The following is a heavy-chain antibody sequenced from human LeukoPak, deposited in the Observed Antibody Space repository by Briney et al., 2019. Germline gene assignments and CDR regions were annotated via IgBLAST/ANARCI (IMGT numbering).Heavy chain of an antibody. CDR3: ARGVGLSFDY. J-gene: IGHJ4*02. CDR1: GYTFTSYA. CDR2: ISAFNGNT. Sequence: VASLKVSSKASGYTFTSYAICWVRPAPGQGREWMGWISAFNGNTKYAQKLQGSVSTTTDTSPSTPYICQWSLRSAETPLYNSARGVGLSFDYWGQGTLVTVSS. D-gene: IGHD3-16*02. V-gene: IGHV1-18*01.